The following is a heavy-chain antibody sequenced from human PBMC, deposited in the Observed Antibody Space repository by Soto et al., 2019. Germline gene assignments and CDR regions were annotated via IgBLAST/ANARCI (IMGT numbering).Heavy chain of an antibody. D-gene: IGHD3-22*01. CDR3: ARLDDSSGYPYYSYYGMDV. V-gene: IGHV1-69*06. CDR2: IIPIFGTA. CDR1: GGTFSSYA. J-gene: IGHJ6*02. Sequence: SVKVSCKASGGTFSSYAISWVRQAPGQGLEWMGGIIPIFGTANYAQKFQGRVTITADKSTSTAYMELSSLRSEDTAVYYCARLDDSSGYPYYSYYGMDVWGQGTTVTVSS.